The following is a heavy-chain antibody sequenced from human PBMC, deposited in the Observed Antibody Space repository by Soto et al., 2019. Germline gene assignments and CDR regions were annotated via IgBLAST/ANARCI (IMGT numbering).Heavy chain of an antibody. D-gene: IGHD6-13*01. CDR1: GFTSSSYA. CDR2: ISGSGGST. Sequence: GGSLRLSCAASGFTSSSYAMSWVRQAPGKGLEWVSAISGSGGSTYYADSVKGRFTIARDNSKNTLYLQMNSLRAEDTAVYYCAPPEEYSRSWYYFDYWGQGTQVTVSS. J-gene: IGHJ4*02. CDR3: APPEEYSRSWYYFDY. V-gene: IGHV3-23*01.